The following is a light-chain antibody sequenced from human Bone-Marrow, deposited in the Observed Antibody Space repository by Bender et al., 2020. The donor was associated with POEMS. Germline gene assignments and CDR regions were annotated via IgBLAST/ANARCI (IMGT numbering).Light chain of an antibody. V-gene: IGLV1-44*01. CDR1: SSNIGAHA. CDR2: SSH. CDR3: AVWDDSLNCWV. Sequence: QSVLTQPPSASGTPGLRVTISCSGGSSNIGAHAVNWYQHLPGTAPKLLIYSSHRRPSEVPDRFSGSRSGTSASLAISGLQSEDEADYYCAVWDDSLNCWVFGGGTKLTVL. J-gene: IGLJ3*02.